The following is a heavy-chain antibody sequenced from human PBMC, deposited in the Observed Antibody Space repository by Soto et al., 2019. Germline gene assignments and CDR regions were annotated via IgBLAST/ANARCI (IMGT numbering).Heavy chain of an antibody. J-gene: IGHJ4*02. CDR3: ARAVEVPADFDY. CDR1: GYTFTGYA. Sequence: ASVKVSCKASGYTFTGYAMHWVRQAPGQRLEWMGWINAGNGNTKYSQKFQGRVTFTRDTSASTAYMELSSLRSEDTAVYYCARAVEVPADFDYWGQGTLVTVSS. V-gene: IGHV1-3*01. CDR2: INAGNGNT. D-gene: IGHD1-1*01.